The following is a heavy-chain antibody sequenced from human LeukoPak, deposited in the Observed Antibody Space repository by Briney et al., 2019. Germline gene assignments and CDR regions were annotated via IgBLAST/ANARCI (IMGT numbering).Heavy chain of an antibody. J-gene: IGHJ4*02. D-gene: IGHD3-10*01. V-gene: IGHV3-30*18. Sequence: GGSLRLSCAASGFTFSSYGMHWVRQAPGKGLEWVAVISYDGSNKYYADSVKGRFTISRDNSKNTLYLQMNNLRAEDTAVYYCAKDAYGSGSCDYWGQGTLVTVSS. CDR2: ISYDGSNK. CDR3: AKDAYGSGSCDY. CDR1: GFTFSSYG.